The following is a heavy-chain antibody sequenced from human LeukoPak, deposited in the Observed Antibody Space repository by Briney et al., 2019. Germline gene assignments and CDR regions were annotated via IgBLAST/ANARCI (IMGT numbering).Heavy chain of an antibody. D-gene: IGHD3-9*01. Sequence: GGSLRLSCAASGFTFNTFNMNWVRQAPGKGLEWVSFITSGGDYIYYADSVKGRFTTSRDNAKNSLSLQLNGLRVEDTAVYYCARGHYDVLAASYKWTPDYWGQGTLVTVSS. J-gene: IGHJ4*02. V-gene: IGHV3-21*01. CDR3: ARGHYDVLAASYKWTPDY. CDR1: GFTFNTFN. CDR2: ITSGGDYI.